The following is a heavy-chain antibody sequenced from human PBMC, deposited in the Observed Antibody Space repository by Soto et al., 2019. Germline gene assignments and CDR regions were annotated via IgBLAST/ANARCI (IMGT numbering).Heavy chain of an antibody. D-gene: IGHD6-19*01. CDR2: FGLEDGKT. Sequence: QVQLIQSGAEVKKPGASVKVSCKVSGYTLTKLSMHWVRQAPGKGLEWMGGFGLEDGKTFYAQKFQGRVTMTEDTSSDTPYMELSSLRSEDTAIYYCAADQYSSGWGFFDLWDRGTLVTVSS. J-gene: IGHJ2*01. CDR1: GYTLTKLS. CDR3: AADQYSSGWGFFDL. V-gene: IGHV1-24*01.